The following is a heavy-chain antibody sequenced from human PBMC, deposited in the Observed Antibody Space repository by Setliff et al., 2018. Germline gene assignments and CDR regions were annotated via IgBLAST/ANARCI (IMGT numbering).Heavy chain of an antibody. CDR2: IRYDGTNK. CDR3: ATLSKDLNY. J-gene: IGHJ4*02. Sequence: GGSLRLSCAASGFTSGNKDIHWVRQAPGKGLEWVALIRYDGTNKYYADSVKGRFDISRDSSKNTVYLQMNSLTAEDTAMYYCATLSKDLNYWGQGTLVTVSS. D-gene: IGHD3-3*01. V-gene: IGHV3-30*02. CDR1: GFTSGNKD.